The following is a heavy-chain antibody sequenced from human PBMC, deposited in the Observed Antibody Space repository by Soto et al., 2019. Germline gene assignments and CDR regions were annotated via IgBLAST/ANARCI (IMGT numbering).Heavy chain of an antibody. D-gene: IGHD2-15*01. CDR2: IYYSGST. V-gene: IGHV4-59*08. J-gene: IGHJ4*02. CDR3: ARHPVARLIYFDY. Sequence: PSETLSLTCTVSGGSISSYYLSWIRQPPGKGLEWIGYIYYSGSTNYNPSLKSRVTISVDTSKNQFSLKLSSVTAADTAVYYCARHPVARLIYFDYWGQGTLVTVSS. CDR1: GGSISSYY.